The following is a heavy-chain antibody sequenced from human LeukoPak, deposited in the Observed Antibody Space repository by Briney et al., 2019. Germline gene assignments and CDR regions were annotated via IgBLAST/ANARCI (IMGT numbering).Heavy chain of an antibody. CDR1: GGSISSGGYY. D-gene: IGHD4-11*01. CDR2: IYYSGST. CDR3: ANVVHDYSNYEEYYYMDV. J-gene: IGHJ6*03. Sequence: SQTLSLTCTVSGGSISSGGYYWSWIRQHPGKGLEWIGYIYYSGSTYYNPSLKSRVTISVDTSKNQFSLKLSSVTAADTAVYYCANVVHDYSNYEEYYYMDVWGKGTTVTVSS. V-gene: IGHV4-31*03.